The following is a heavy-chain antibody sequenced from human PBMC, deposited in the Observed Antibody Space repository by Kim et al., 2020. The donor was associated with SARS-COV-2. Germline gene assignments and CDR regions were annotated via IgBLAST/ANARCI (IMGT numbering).Heavy chain of an antibody. V-gene: IGHV3-30*18. CDR1: GFTFSSYG. J-gene: IGHJ6*02. Sequence: GGSLRLSCAASGFTFSSYGMHWVRQAPGKGLEWVAVISYDGSNKYYADSVKGRFTISRDNSKNTLYLQMNSLRAEDTAVYYCAKDFYSIRAYGMDVWGQGTTVTVSS. CDR2: ISYDGSNK. D-gene: IGHD2-15*01. CDR3: AKDFYSIRAYGMDV.